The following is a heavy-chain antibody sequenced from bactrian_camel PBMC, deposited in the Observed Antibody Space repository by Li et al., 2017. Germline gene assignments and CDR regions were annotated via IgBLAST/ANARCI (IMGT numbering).Heavy chain of an antibody. Sequence: VQLVESGGGSVQAGGSLRLSCAASGYTFSRFYMAWFRQSPGKEREGVAAIESNGDTIYAGSLEGHFTISRDNAKNTLYLQMNSLKPEDTAMYYCAADYSGGPCYRDEWERFSYWGQGTQVTVS. CDR2: IESNGDT. CDR1: GYTFSRFY. J-gene: IGHJ6*01. D-gene: IGHD2*01. CDR3: AADYSGGPCYRDEWERFSY. V-gene: IGHV3S26*01.